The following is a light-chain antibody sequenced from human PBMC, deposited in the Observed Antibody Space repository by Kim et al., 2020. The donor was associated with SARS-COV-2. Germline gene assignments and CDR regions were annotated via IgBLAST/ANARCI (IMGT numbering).Light chain of an antibody. V-gene: IGLV1-51*01. CDR2: DIN. J-gene: IGLJ2*01. CDR1: SSNIGNHY. CDR3: GTWDSRLSIGI. Sequence: QSVLTQPPSVSAAPGQKVTISCSGSSSNIGNHYVSWYKQLPGRAPKLLIYDINKRPSGIPDRFSGSKSGTSASLGITGLQTGDEADYYCGTWDSRLSIGIFGGGTQLTVL.